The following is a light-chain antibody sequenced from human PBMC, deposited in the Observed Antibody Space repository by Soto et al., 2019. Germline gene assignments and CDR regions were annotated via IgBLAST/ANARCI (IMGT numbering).Light chain of an antibody. CDR1: QGISSY. Sequence: VIWMTQSPSLLSASTGDRVTISCRMSQGISSYLAWYQQKPGKAPELLIYGASSRATGIPDRFSGSGSGTDFTLTISSLEPEDFAVYYCQQYGTSRQTFGQGTKVDIK. CDR3: QQYGTSRQT. J-gene: IGKJ1*01. CDR2: GAS. V-gene: IGKV1D-8*03.